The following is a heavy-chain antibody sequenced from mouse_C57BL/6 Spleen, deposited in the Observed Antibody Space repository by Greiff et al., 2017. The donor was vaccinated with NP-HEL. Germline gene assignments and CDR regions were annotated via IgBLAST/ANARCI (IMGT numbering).Heavy chain of an antibody. CDR1: GFNIKDYY. D-gene: IGHD2-1*01. V-gene: IGHV14-1*01. CDR3: TSIYYGNAGYYFDY. Sequence: EVQLQQSGAELVRPGASVKLSCTASGFNIKDYYMHWVKQRPEQGLEWIGRIDPEDGDTEYAPKFQGKATMTADTSSNTAYLQLSSLTSEDTAVYYCTSIYYGNAGYYFDYWGQGTTLTVSS. CDR2: IDPEDGDT. J-gene: IGHJ2*01.